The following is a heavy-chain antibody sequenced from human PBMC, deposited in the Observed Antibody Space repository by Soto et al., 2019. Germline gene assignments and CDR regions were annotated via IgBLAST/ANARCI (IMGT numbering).Heavy chain of an antibody. CDR2: IIPILGIA. D-gene: IGHD5-12*01. J-gene: IGHJ3*02. CDR3: ARVLTYDYSAFDI. Sequence: QVQLVQSGAEVKKPGSSVKVSCKASGGTFSSYTISWVRQAPGQVLEWMGRIIPILGIANYAQKFQGRVTITADKSTSTAYMELSSLRSEDTAVYYCARVLTYDYSAFDIWGQGTMVTVSS. CDR1: GGTFSSYT. V-gene: IGHV1-69*02.